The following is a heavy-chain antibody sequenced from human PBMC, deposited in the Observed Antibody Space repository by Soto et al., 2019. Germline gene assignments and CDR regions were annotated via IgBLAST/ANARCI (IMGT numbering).Heavy chain of an antibody. J-gene: IGHJ4*02. V-gene: IGHV3-72*01. Sequence: EVQLVESGGGLVQPGGSLRLSCAASGFTFSDHYMDWVRQAPGKGLEWVGRSKNKADSYTTEYAASVKGRFTISRDGSKNSLFLQMNSLNTDDTAVYYCTVWGSGNDFGAAWGQGILVTVSS. CDR1: GFTFSDHY. CDR3: TVWGSGNDFGAA. CDR2: SKNKADSYTT. D-gene: IGHD3-10*01.